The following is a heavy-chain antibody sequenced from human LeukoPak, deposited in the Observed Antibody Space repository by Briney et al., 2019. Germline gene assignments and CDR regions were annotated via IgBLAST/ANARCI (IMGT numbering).Heavy chain of an antibody. CDR1: GFTFKTYS. Sequence: GGSLRLSCVVSGFTFKTYSMNWVRQAPGKGLEWVSSISSGGTYVDYADSVKGRFTISRDNAKNSLYLQMNSLRAEDTAVYYCAREGKFWSGLYYMDVWGKGTTVTVSS. V-gene: IGHV3-21*01. CDR3: AREGKFWSGLYYMDV. D-gene: IGHD3-3*01. CDR2: ISSGGTYV. J-gene: IGHJ6*03.